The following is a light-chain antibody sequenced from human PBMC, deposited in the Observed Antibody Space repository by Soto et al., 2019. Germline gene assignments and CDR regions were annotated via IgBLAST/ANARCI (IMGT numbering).Light chain of an antibody. CDR3: QQNYSPPLT. CDR1: QTISGY. CDR2: AAS. J-gene: IGKJ4*01. V-gene: IGKV1-39*01. Sequence: DIQMTQSPSSLSASVGDRVTITCRASQTISGYLNWYQHKPGKAPKSLISAASNLLRGVPSRFSGSGSGTDFTLTISGLQPDDVVTYYCQQNYSPPLTFGGGTKVEI.